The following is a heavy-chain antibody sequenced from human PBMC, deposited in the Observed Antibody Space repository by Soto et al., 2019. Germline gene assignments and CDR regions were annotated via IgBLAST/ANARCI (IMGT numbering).Heavy chain of an antibody. CDR1: GYTFTGYY. CDR2: INPNRGGT. J-gene: IGHJ4*02. Sequence: QVQLVQSGAEVKKPGASVKVSCKASGYTFTGYYMHCGRQAPGQGLEWMVWINPNRGGTNYAQKFQGRVNMPRDTSISTAYMELSRLRSDDTAVYYCASYAAVTSDYWGQGTLVTVSS. D-gene: IGHD6-19*01. V-gene: IGHV1-2*02. CDR3: ASYAAVTSDY.